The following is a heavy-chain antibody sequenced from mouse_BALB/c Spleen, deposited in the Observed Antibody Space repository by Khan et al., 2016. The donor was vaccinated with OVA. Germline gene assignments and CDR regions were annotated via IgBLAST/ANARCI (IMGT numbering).Heavy chain of an antibody. J-gene: IGHJ3*01. CDR3: ARHGSTSWFAY. CDR1: GYSFTNYY. D-gene: IGHD1-1*01. Sequence: VQLQQSGPELMKPGASVKISCQASGYSFTNYYIHWVKQSHGKSLEWIGYIDPFNGGTSYNQKFKGKATLTVDKSSSTAYMHLSSLTSEDSAVXYCARHGSTSWFAYWGQGTLVTVSA. V-gene: IGHV1S135*01. CDR2: IDPFNGGT.